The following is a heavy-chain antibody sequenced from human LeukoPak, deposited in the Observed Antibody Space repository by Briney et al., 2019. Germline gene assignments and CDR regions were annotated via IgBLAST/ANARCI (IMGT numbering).Heavy chain of an antibody. CDR3: ARGRHPGPTWISEY. Sequence: ASVKVSCKASEYTFTSYDINWVRQATGQGLEWMGWMNPNSGNTGYAQKFQGRVTMTRNTSISTAYMELSSLTFEDTAVYYCARGRHPGPTWISEYWGQGTLVTVSS. CDR1: EYTFTSYD. CDR2: MNPNSGNT. V-gene: IGHV1-8*01. J-gene: IGHJ4*02. D-gene: IGHD5-12*01.